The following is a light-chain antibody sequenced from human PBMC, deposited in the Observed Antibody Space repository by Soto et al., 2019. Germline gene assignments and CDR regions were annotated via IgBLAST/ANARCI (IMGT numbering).Light chain of an antibody. CDR1: SSNIGAGYD. V-gene: IGLV1-40*01. CDR3: QSYDSSLDVV. CDR2: GNS. Sequence: HSVLTQLPSVSGAPGQRVTISCTGSSSNIGAGYDVHWYQQLPGTAPKLLIYGNSNRPSGVPDRFSGSKSGTSASLAITGLQAEDEADYYCQSYDSSLDVVFGGGTKLTVL. J-gene: IGLJ2*01.